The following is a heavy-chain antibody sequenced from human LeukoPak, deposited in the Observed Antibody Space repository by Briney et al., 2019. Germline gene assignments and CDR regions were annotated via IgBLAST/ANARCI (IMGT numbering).Heavy chain of an antibody. V-gene: IGHV3-23*01. CDR1: GFTLISYA. CDR2: ISGSGGST. CDR3: AKFKRLRRFDY. D-gene: IGHD6-25*01. J-gene: IGHJ4*02. Sequence: GGSLRLSCAASGFTLISYAMSWVRQAPGKGLEWVSAISGSGGSTYYADSVKGRFTISRDNSKNTLYLQMNSLRAEDTAVYYCAKFKRLRRFDYWGQGTLVTVSS.